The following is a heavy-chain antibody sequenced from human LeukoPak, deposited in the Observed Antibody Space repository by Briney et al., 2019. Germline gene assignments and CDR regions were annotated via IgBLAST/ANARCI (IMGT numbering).Heavy chain of an antibody. V-gene: IGHV3-9*01. D-gene: IGHD6-13*01. CDR3: AKVSSSWYLAGPDY. Sequence: SLTLSCAASGFTFDDFAMHWVRQAPGKGLEWVSGIDWNSDGIVYAASVEGRFTISRDNAKKSLYLQMKSLEPEDTALYFCAKVSSSWYLAGPDYWGQGTQVTDSS. CDR2: IDWNSDGI. CDR1: GFTFDDFA. J-gene: IGHJ4*02.